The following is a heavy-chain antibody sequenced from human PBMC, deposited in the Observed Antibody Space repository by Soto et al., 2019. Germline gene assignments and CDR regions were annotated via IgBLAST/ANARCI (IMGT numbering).Heavy chain of an antibody. D-gene: IGHD2-2*01. Sequence: PGGSLRLSCAASGFTFSDYYMSWIRQAPGKGLEWVSYISSSGSTIYYADSVKGRFTISRDNAKNSLYLQMNSLRAEDTAVYYCARRRDQLLLNWFDPWGQGTLVTVSS. CDR1: GFTFSDYY. V-gene: IGHV3-11*01. J-gene: IGHJ5*02. CDR3: ARRRDQLLLNWFDP. CDR2: ISSSGSTI.